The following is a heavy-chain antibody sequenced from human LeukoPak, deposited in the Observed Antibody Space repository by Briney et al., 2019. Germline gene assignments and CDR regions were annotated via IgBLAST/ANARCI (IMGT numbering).Heavy chain of an antibody. Sequence: PGGSLRLSCAASGFTFISYGMHWVRQAPGKGLEWVAVIWYDGSNKYYADSVKGRFTISRDNSKNTLYLQMNSLRAEDTAVYYCAKGASNRYYFDYWGQGTLVTVSS. V-gene: IGHV3-33*06. CDR3: AKGASNRYYFDY. J-gene: IGHJ4*02. CDR2: IWYDGSNK. CDR1: GFTFISYG.